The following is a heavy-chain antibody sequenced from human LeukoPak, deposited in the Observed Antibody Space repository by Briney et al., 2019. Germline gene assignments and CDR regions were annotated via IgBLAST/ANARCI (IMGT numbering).Heavy chain of an antibody. D-gene: IGHD3-10*01. CDR2: IYSGGRT. V-gene: IGHV3-66*02. J-gene: IGHJ5*02. CDR3: ARDLHGSGTWDWIAP. CDR1: GFTFSSYA. Sequence: GGSLRLSCAASGFTFSSYAMSWVRQAPGKGLEWLSVIYSGGRTYYADSLEGRFTIFRENSKSALYLQMNSLRADDTAVYYCARDLHGSGTWDWIAPWGQGTLVTVSS.